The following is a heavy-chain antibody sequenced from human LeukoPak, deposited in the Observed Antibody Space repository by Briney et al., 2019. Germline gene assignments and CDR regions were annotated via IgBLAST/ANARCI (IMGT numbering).Heavy chain of an antibody. CDR2: INHSGST. D-gene: IGHD5-18*01. J-gene: IGHJ4*02. Sequence: SETLSLTCAVYGGSFSGYYWSWIRQPPGKGLEWIGEINHSGSTNYNPSPKSRVTISVDTSKNQFSLKLSSVTAADTAVYYCADGGYSYGPFDYWGQGTLITVSS. CDR1: GGSFSGYY. CDR3: ADGGYSYGPFDY. V-gene: IGHV4-34*01.